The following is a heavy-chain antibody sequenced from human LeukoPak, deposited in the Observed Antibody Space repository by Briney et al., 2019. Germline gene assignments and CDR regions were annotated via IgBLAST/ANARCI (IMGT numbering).Heavy chain of an antibody. V-gene: IGHV4-61*02. Sequence: SQTLSLTCTVSGGSISIGTYFWTWIRQPAGKQLEWIGRIYTSGTTNYNPFLKSRVTISVDTSKNQFSLKLSSVTAADTAVYYCARTVGATKLLDYWGQGTLVTVSS. CDR3: ARTVGATKLLDY. CDR2: IYTSGTT. D-gene: IGHD1-26*01. CDR1: GGSISIGTYF. J-gene: IGHJ4*02.